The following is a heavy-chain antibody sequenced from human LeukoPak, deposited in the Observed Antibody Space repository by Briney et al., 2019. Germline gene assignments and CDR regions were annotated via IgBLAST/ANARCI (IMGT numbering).Heavy chain of an antibody. CDR1: GFTVSGNY. CDR3: ASFTSVVVIVP. V-gene: IGHV3-21*01. Sequence: PGGSLRLSCPASGFTVSGNYMNWVRQAPGKGLEWVSSISSSSSYIYYADSVKGRFTISRDNAKNSLYLQMNSLRAEDTAVYYCASFTSVVVIVPWGQGTLVTVSS. CDR2: ISSSSSYI. D-gene: IGHD3-22*01. J-gene: IGHJ5*02.